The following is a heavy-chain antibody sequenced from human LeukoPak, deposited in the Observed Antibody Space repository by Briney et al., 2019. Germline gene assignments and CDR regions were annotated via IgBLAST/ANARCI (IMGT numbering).Heavy chain of an antibody. Sequence: GGSLRLSCAASGFTFSSYAMSWVRQAPGKGLEWVSAISGSGGSTYYADSVMGRFTVSRDNAKNSLSLQMNSLRAEDTAVYYCARFLVDTVMLWPADVWGKGTTVTVSS. CDR2: ISGSGGST. D-gene: IGHD5-18*01. CDR1: GFTFSSYA. V-gene: IGHV3-23*01. CDR3: ARFLVDTVMLWPADV. J-gene: IGHJ6*04.